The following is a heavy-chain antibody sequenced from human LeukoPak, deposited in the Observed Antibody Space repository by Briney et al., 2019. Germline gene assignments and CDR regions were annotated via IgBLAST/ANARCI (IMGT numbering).Heavy chain of an antibody. V-gene: IGHV3-7*01. CDR1: GFTFSNYW. CDR2: IKQDGSEK. J-gene: IGHJ6*03. CDR3: ARDDHPTYYYYYYYMDV. D-gene: IGHD2/OR15-2a*01. Sequence: GGSLRLSCAASGFTFSNYWMSWVRQAPGKGLEWVANIKQDGSEKYYVDSVKGRFTISRDNAKNSLYLQMNSLRAEDTAVYYCARDDHPTYYYYYYYMDVWGKGTTVTVSS.